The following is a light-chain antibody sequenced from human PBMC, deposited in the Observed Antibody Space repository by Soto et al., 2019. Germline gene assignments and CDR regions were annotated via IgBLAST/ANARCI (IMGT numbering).Light chain of an antibody. CDR2: NAS. CDR1: QSISGW. Sequence: DIQMTQSPSPLSASVGARATITCRASQSISGWLAWYKQKPGKAPKLLIFNASTCKSGVPSRCSGSGFWTDFTLTISSLQLDDSATYYCQNYFDYSWTFGQGTKVEI. J-gene: IGKJ1*01. V-gene: IGKV1-5*01. CDR3: QNYFDYSWT.